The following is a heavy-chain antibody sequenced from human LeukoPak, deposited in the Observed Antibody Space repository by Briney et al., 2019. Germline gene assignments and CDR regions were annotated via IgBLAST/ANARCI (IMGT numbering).Heavy chain of an antibody. CDR3: ARNIDD. D-gene: IGHD1/OR15-1a*01. J-gene: IGHJ4*02. CDR1: GGSISSSAYY. V-gene: IGHV4-39*01. Sequence: SETLSLTCTVSGGSISSSAYYWGWIRQPPGKGLEWIGSIFYPGSTYYKPSLKSRVTISVDTSKNQFSLKLSSATAADTAVYYCARNIDDWGQGTLVTVSS. CDR2: IFYPGST.